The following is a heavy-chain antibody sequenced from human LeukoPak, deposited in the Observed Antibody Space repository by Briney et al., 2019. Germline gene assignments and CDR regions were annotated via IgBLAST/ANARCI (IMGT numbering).Heavy chain of an antibody. CDR1: GYTFTSYG. V-gene: IGHV1-2*06. D-gene: IGHD5-12*01. Sequence: ASVKVSCKASGYTFTSYGISWVRQAPGQGLEWMGQINPNNGGTNYAQEFQGRVTMTRDTSTSTAYMELSRLTSADTAVYYCARPYSGYEWCDYWGQGTLVTVS. CDR2: INPNNGGT. CDR3: ARPYSGYEWCDY. J-gene: IGHJ4*02.